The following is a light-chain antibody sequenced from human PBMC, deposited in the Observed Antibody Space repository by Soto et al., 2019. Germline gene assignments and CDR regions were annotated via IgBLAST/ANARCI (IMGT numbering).Light chain of an antibody. CDR1: QSVSSSY. V-gene: IGKV3-20*01. CDR3: QQDGSSGYT. Sequence: EIVLTQSPGTLSLSPGERATLSCRASQSVSSSYLASYQQKPGQAPRHLIYGASSRATGIPDRFSGSGSRTYGTLTISKLELEDFAVQYGQQDGSSGYTFGQGTKLEIK. J-gene: IGKJ2*01. CDR2: GAS.